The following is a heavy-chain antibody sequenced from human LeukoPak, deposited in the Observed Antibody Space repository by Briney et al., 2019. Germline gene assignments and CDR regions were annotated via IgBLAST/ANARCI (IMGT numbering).Heavy chain of an antibody. J-gene: IGHJ4*02. V-gene: IGHV1-2*02. CDR1: GYTFTCYY. Sequence: ASVKVSCKASGYTFTCYYILWVRQAPGQGLEWMGWINPHSGGTNYAQEVQGRVTMTRDTSISTAYMELSMLRSDDTAVYYCAPVVAATTFDYWGQGTLVTVSS. D-gene: IGHD2-15*01. CDR3: APVVAATTFDY. CDR2: INPHSGGT.